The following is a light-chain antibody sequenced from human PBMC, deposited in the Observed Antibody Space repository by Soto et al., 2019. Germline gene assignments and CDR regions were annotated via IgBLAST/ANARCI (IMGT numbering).Light chain of an antibody. CDR3: QQYYTNPLT. V-gene: IGKV4-1*01. Sequence: DIVMTQPPDALAVSLCERATSKGKSRESVLFTSNNKNYLGWFQQKPRQPPKLVLSWASTRESGVPDRFSGRGSGTDFTLTISSLQAEDVEVYYCQQYYTNPLTFGGGTKVDIK. CDR2: WAS. CDR1: ESVLFTSNNKNY. J-gene: IGKJ4*01.